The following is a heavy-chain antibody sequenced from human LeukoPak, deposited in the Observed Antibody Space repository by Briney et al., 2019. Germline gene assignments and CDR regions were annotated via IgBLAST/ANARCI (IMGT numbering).Heavy chain of an antibody. CDR2: ISWNSGSI. J-gene: IGHJ4*02. CDR1: GFTFDDYA. Sequence: QAGGSLGLSCAASGFTFDDYAMHWVRQAPGKGLEWVSGISWNSGSIGYADSVKGRFTISRDNAKNSLYLQMNSLRAEDTALYYCAKSDVVVRGFDYWGQGTLVTVSS. D-gene: IGHD2-2*01. CDR3: AKSDVVVRGFDY. V-gene: IGHV3-9*01.